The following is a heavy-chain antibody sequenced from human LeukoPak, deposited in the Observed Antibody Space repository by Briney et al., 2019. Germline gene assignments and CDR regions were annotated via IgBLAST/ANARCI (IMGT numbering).Heavy chain of an antibody. J-gene: IGHJ4*02. D-gene: IGHD6-19*01. V-gene: IGHV4-39*07. CDR2: IYYSGST. CDR3: ARGSIRSGWEGLVFDY. CDR1: GGSISSSSYY. Sequence: SETLSLTCTVSGGSISSSSYYWGWIRQPPGKGLEWIGSIYYSGSTYYNPSLKSRVTISVDTSKNQFSLKLSSVTAADTAVYYCARGSIRSGWEGLVFDYWGQGTLVTVSS.